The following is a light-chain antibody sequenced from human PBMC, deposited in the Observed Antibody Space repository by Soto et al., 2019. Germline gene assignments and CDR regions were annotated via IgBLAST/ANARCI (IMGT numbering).Light chain of an antibody. CDR2: STT. J-gene: IGLJ2*01. V-gene: IGLV7-43*01. CDR3: LLFYAKGVV. CDR1: TGAVTSGYY. Sequence: QAVVTQEPSLTVSPGGTVTLTCASSTGAVTSGYYPNWFQQRPGQPPRALIYSTTYKHPWSPARFSGSLVGGKAALTLSGAQHDDEAVYYCLLFYAKGVVFGGGTNLTVL.